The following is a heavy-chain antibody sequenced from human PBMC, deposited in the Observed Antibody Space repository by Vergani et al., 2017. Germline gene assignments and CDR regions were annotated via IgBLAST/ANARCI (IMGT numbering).Heavy chain of an antibody. V-gene: IGHV4-34*01. Sequence: QVQLQQWGAGLLKPSETLSLTCAVYGGSFSGYYWSWIRQPPGKGPEWIGEINHSGSTNYNPSLKSRVTISVDTSKNQFSLKLSSVTAADTAVYYCARPNGGAFDYWGQGTLVTVSS. CDR2: INHSGST. CDR1: GGSFSGYY. J-gene: IGHJ4*02. D-gene: IGHD7-27*01. CDR3: ARPNGGAFDY.